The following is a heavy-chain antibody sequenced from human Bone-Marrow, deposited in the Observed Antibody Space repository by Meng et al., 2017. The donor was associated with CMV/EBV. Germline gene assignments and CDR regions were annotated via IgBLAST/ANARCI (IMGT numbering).Heavy chain of an antibody. Sequence: GESLKISCASAGFTFSSYWMSWVRQAPGKGLEWVANIKQDGIEKYYVDSVKGRFTISRDNAKNSLYLQMNSLRAEDTAVYYCARYTDYDFLCGYLGFDYWGQGTLVTVSS. CDR3: ARYTDYDFLCGYLGFDY. D-gene: IGHD3-3*01. V-gene: IGHV3-7*01. CDR1: GFTFSSYW. J-gene: IGHJ4*02. CDR2: IKQDGIEK.